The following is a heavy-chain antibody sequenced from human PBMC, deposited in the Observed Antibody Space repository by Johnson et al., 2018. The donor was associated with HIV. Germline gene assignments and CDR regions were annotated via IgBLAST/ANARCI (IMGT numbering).Heavy chain of an antibody. CDR2: LSWNGGST. J-gene: IGHJ3*02. D-gene: IGHD5-12*01. V-gene: IGHV3-20*04. Sequence: VQLVESGGGVVRPGGSLRLSCAVSGFTFDDYGMSWVRQAPGKGLEWVSGLSWNGGSTGYADSVKGRFTISRDNAKNSLYLQMNSLRAEDTAVYYCARQGGWLGAFDIWGQGTMVTVSS. CDR1: GFTFDDYG. CDR3: ARQGGWLGAFDI.